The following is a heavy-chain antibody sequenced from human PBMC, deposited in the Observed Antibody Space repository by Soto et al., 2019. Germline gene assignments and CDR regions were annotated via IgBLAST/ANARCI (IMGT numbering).Heavy chain of an antibody. Sequence: QITLNESGPTQVKPRQTLTLTCTFSGFSLTTSGVGLGWIRQSPGKAPEWLALIYWDDDKRYRPSLTSRLTITKDTSKNQVVLTMADLDPADTATYYCAHRVLRTVFGLVTTTAIYFDFWGQGTPVAVSS. J-gene: IGHJ4*02. CDR3: AHRVLRTVFGLVTTTAIYFDF. CDR2: IYWDDDK. D-gene: IGHD3-3*01. V-gene: IGHV2-5*02. CDR1: GFSLTTSGVG.